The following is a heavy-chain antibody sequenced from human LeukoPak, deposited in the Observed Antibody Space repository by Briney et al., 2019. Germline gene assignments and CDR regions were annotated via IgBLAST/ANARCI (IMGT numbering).Heavy chain of an antibody. CDR1: GGSISSYY. Sequence: LSQTLSLTCTVSGGSISSYYWSWIRQPPGKGLEWIGYIYYSGSTNYNPSLKSRVTISVDTSKNQFSLKLSSVTAADTAVYYCARVVGSAGSYYYYMYVWAKGTTVTVSS. CDR3: ARVVGSAGSYYYYMYV. V-gene: IGHV4-59*01. D-gene: IGHD1-26*01. J-gene: IGHJ6*03. CDR2: IYYSGST.